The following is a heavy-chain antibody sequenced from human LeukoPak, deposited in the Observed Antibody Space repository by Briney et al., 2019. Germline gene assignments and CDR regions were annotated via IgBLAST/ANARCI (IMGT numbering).Heavy chain of an antibody. V-gene: IGHV3-23*01. D-gene: IGHD3-10*01. CDR2: ISGSGGST. CDR1: GFMFSSYA. CDR3: AKDFYGSGINWLDP. Sequence: GGSLRLSCAASGFMFSSYAMTWVRQAPGKGLEWVSSISGSGGSTDYADSAKGRFTISRDNSKNTLYLQMNSLRAEDTAVYYCAKDFYGSGINWLDPWGQGTLVTVSS. J-gene: IGHJ5*02.